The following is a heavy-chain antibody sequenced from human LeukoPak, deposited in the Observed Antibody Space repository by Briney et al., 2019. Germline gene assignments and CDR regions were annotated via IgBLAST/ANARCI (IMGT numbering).Heavy chain of an antibody. CDR1: GGSFSGYY. D-gene: IGHD2-15*01. CDR2: INHSGST. V-gene: IGHV4-34*01. Sequence: HSETLSLTCAVYGGSFSGYYWSWTRQPPGKGLEWIGEINHSGSTNYNPSLKSRVTISVDTSKNQFSLKLSSVTAADTAVYYCARGRGFGSIVVVVAATDLSFDYWGQGTLVTVSS. CDR3: ARGRGFGSIVVVVAATDLSFDY. J-gene: IGHJ4*02.